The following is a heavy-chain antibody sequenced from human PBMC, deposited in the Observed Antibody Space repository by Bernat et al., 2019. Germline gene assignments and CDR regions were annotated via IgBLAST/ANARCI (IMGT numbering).Heavy chain of an antibody. Sequence: QVQLVQSGAEVKKPGSSVKVSCKASGGTFSSYAISWVRQAPGQGLEWMGGIIPIFGTANYAQKFQGRVTMTADKSTSTAYMELGSLGSEDTAVYYCARERYYGSGYFDYWGQGTMVTVSS. CDR1: GGTFSSYA. CDR3: ARERYYGSGYFDY. V-gene: IGHV1-69*06. CDR2: IIPIFGTA. D-gene: IGHD3-10*01. J-gene: IGHJ4*02.